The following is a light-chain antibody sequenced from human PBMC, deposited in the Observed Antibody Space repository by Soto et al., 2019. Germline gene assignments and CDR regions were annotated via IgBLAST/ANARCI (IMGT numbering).Light chain of an antibody. J-gene: IGLJ1*01. V-gene: IGLV2-14*01. CDR1: SSDVGGYNY. Sequence: QSVLTQPASVSGSPGQSITISCTGTSSDVGGYNYVSWYQQHPGKAPKLMIYDVSNRPSGVSNRFSGSKSGNTASLTISGLQAEDEDDYYCSSYTNSSTQVFGTGTKVTVL. CDR2: DVS. CDR3: SSYTNSSTQV.